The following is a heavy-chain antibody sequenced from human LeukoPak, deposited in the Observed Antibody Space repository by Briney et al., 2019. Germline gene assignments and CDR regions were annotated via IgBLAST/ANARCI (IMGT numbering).Heavy chain of an antibody. D-gene: IGHD3-3*01. CDR2: IYYSGST. J-gene: IGHJ4*02. CDR1: GGSVSSGSYY. Sequence: PSETLSLTCTVSGGSVSSGSYYWSWIRQSPGTGLEWIGYIYYSGSTNYNPSLKSRVTISVDTSKNQFSLKLSSVTAADTAVYYCARAEYYDFWSGYNYFDYWGQGTLVTVSS. CDR3: ARAEYYDFWSGYNYFDY. V-gene: IGHV4-61*01.